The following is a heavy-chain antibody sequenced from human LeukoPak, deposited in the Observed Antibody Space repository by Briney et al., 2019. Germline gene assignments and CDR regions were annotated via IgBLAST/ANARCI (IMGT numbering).Heavy chain of an antibody. CDR2: ISGSGSGT. V-gene: IGHV3-23*01. J-gene: IGHJ6*03. D-gene: IGHD2-2*03. Sequence: GGSLRLSCAASGFTFSSYGMSWVRQAPGKGLEWVSGISGSGSGTYYADSVKGRFTISRDNSKNTLHLQMNSLRAEDTAVYYCATHGSAHYYMDVWGKGTTVTVSS. CDR1: GFTFSSYG. CDR3: ATHGSAHYYMDV.